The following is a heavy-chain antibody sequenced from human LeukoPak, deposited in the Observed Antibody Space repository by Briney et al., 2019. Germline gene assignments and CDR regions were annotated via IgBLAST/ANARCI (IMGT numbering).Heavy chain of an antibody. D-gene: IGHD5-18*01. CDR2: INPNSGGT. CDR1: GYTFTGYY. J-gene: IGHJ4*02. CDR3: ARVRGYSYGPTFDY. V-gene: IGHV1-2*02. Sequence: ASVKVSCKASGYTFTGYYMHWVRQAPGQGLEWMGWINPNSGGTNYAQKFQGRVTMTRDTSISTAYMELSRLRSDGTAVYYCARVRGYSYGPTFDYWGQGTLVTVSS.